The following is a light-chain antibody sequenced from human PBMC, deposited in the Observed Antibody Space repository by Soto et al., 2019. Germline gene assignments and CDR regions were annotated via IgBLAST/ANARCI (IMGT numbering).Light chain of an antibody. CDR3: AAWDDSLNGWV. V-gene: IGLV1-44*01. J-gene: IGLJ3*02. CDR1: SSNIGNNS. Sequence: QSVLTQPPSASGTPGQRVTISCSGSSSNIGNNSVNWYQQLPGTAPKLLIYVNKQRPSGVPDRFSGSKSGTSASLAISGLQSDDEADYYCAAWDDSLNGWVFGGGTKLTVL. CDR2: VNK.